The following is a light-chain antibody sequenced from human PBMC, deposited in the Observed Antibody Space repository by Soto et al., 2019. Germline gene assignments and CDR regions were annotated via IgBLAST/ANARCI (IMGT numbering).Light chain of an antibody. V-gene: IGKV3-15*01. CDR3: QQYNSWPPDRT. J-gene: IGKJ1*01. CDR1: QSVGSN. CDR2: GAS. Sequence: EIVMTQSPATLSVSPGERATLSCRASQSVGSNLAWYQQKPGQAPRLLIYGASTRATGIPARFSGSGSGTEFTPTISSLQSEDFAIYFCQQYNSWPPDRTFGQGTKVEIK.